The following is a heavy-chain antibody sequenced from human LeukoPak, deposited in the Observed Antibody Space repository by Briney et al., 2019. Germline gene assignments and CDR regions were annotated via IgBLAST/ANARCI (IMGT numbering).Heavy chain of an antibody. CDR1: GGSISSLNS. CDR3: AGLEGRYSTDWFYFFDY. CDR2: MYLGGTT. Sequence: PSGTLSLTCIVSGGSISSLNSWSWLRQPPGKGLEWIGEMYLGGTTNFNPSFKSRVTILIDKSKNQLSLQLTSVTAADTAVYYCAGLEGRYSTDWFYFFDYWGQGALVTVSS. J-gene: IGHJ4*02. D-gene: IGHD6-19*01. V-gene: IGHV4-4*02.